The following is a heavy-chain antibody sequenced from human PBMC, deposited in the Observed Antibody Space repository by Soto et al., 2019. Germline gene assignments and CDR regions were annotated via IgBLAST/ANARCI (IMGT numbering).Heavy chain of an antibody. CDR3: ARFNGDDNSGAFEV. CDR1: GFIFSHFG. CDR2: IRYDATYK. Sequence: QVQLVESGGGVVQPGRSLRLSCAASGFIFSHFGMNWVRQAPGKGLEWVAGIRYDATYKAYAESVKGRFTISRENSKNTVSLQMDSLRVEDTAVYYCARFNGDDNSGAFEVWGQGTVVTVSS. D-gene: IGHD4-17*01. J-gene: IGHJ3*01. V-gene: IGHV3-33*01.